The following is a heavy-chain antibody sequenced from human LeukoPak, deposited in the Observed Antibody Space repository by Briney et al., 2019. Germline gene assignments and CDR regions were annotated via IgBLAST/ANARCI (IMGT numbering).Heavy chain of an antibody. Sequence: PSETLSLTCAVYGGSFSGYYWSWIRQPPGKELEWIGEINHSGSTNYNPSLKSRVTISVDTSKNQFSLKLSSVTAADTAVYYCASTRGYSGYATPVGGQGTLVTVSS. CDR2: INHSGST. D-gene: IGHD5-12*01. CDR1: GGSFSGYY. CDR3: ASTRGYSGYATPV. J-gene: IGHJ4*02. V-gene: IGHV4-34*01.